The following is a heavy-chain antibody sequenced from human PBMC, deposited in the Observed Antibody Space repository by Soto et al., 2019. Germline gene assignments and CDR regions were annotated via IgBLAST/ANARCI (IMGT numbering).Heavy chain of an antibody. J-gene: IGHJ6*02. CDR2: ISGTGYNT. V-gene: IGHV3-23*01. Sequence: EVQLLESGGGLVRPGGSLRLSCAASGFTFSSYAMNWVRQAPGKGLEWVSAISGTGYNTYYADSLKGRFTISRDNSKNTLSLPMNSLRAEDPAVYYCARDRQFSHPRGGMDVWGQGTTVTVSS. D-gene: IGHD3-10*01. CDR1: GFTFSSYA. CDR3: ARDRQFSHPRGGMDV.